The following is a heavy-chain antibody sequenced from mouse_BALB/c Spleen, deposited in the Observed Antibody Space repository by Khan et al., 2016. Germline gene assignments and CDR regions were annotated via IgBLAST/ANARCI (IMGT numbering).Heavy chain of an antibody. D-gene: IGHD2-1*01. Sequence: QVQLQQSGAELMKPGASVKISCKASGYTFNNYWIEWVKQRPGHGLEWIGEILPGSGNTNYTEKFKVKATFTSDTSSNTVYMQLSSLTSEDSAVDYCARGGGNPYFDYWGQGTTLTVSS. CDR1: GYTFNNYW. V-gene: IGHV1-9*01. J-gene: IGHJ2*01. CDR2: ILPGSGNT. CDR3: ARGGGNPYFDY.